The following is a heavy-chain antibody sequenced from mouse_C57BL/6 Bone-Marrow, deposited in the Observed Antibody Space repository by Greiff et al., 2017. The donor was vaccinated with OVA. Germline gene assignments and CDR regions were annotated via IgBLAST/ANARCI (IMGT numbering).Heavy chain of an antibody. CDR3: ASLGSSYVGFAY. Sequence: EVQRVESGGGLVQPGGSLKLSCAASGFTFSDYGMAWVRQAPRKGPEWVAFISNLAYSIYYADTVTGRFTISRENAKNTLYLELSSLRSEDTAMYYGASLGSSYVGFAYWGQGTLVTVSA. CDR1: GFTFSDYG. CDR2: ISNLAYSI. J-gene: IGHJ3*01. D-gene: IGHD1-1*01. V-gene: IGHV5-15*01.